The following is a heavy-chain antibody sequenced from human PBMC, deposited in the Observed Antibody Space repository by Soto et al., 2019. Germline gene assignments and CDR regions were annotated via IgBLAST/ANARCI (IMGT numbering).Heavy chain of an antibody. CDR1: GGSISSYY. CDR2: IYYSGST. CDR3: ARLVDYYDSSGYYYYFDY. D-gene: IGHD3-22*01. Sequence: PSETLSLTCTVSGGSISSYYWSWIRQPPGKGLEWIGYIYYSGSTNYNPSLKSRVTISVDTSKNQFSLKLSSVTAADTAVYYCARLVDYYDSSGYYYYFDYWGQGTLVTVSS. V-gene: IGHV4-59*08. J-gene: IGHJ4*02.